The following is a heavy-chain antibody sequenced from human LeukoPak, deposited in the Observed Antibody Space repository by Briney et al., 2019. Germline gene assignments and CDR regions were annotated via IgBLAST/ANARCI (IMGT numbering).Heavy chain of an antibody. CDR2: IYYSGST. Sequence: SETLSLTCTVSGGSISSYYWSWIRQPPGKGLEWIGYIYYSGSTNYNPSLKSRVTISVDTSKNQFSLKLSSVTAADTAVYYCARHQYCSSTSCYEYFQHRGQGTLVTVSS. D-gene: IGHD2-2*01. V-gene: IGHV4-59*08. CDR1: GGSISSYY. CDR3: ARHQYCSSTSCYEYFQH. J-gene: IGHJ1*01.